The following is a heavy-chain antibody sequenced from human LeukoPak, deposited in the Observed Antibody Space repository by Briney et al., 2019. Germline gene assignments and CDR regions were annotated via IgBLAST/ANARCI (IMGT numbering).Heavy chain of an antibody. D-gene: IGHD1-26*01. CDR2: ISGSGAST. CDR3: AKDVGKWESLHFFDY. V-gene: IGHV3-23*01. J-gene: IGHJ4*02. Sequence: GGSLRLSCLTSGFTLSTNAMSWVRQAPGKGLEWISGISGSGASTYYADSVKGRFTISRDDSRNTLYLQMSSLRGDGTAVYYCAKDVGKWESLHFFDYWGQGTLVTVSS. CDR1: GFTLSTNA.